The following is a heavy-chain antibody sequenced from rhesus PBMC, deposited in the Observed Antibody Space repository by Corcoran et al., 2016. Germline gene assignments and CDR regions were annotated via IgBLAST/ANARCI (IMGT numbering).Heavy chain of an antibody. CDR2: IYGSGGCN. J-gene: IGHJ4*01. CDR1: GYSISSGYY. V-gene: IGHV4S14*01. D-gene: IGHD4-23*01. CDR3: ARTPNTVKIDY. Sequence: QVQLQESGPGLVKPSETLSLTCAVSGYSISSGYYWGWICQPPGKGLEWNGSIYGSGGCNYLNPSLKGRVTLSVDTSKNQFSLKLSSVTAADTAVYYCARTPNTVKIDYWGQGVLVTVSS.